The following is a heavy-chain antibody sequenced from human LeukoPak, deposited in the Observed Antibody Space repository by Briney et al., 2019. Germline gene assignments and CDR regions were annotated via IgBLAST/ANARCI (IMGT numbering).Heavy chain of an antibody. J-gene: IGHJ3*02. CDR2: IYYSGST. CDR1: GSSISSGSYY. V-gene: IGHV4-61*01. D-gene: IGHD4-17*01. Sequence: SETLSLTCTVSGSSISSGSYYWSWIRQPPGKGLEWIGYIYYSGSTNYNPSLKSRVTISVDTSKNQFSLKLSSVTAADTAVYYCARDYLREAFDIWGQGTMVTVSS. CDR3: ARDYLREAFDI.